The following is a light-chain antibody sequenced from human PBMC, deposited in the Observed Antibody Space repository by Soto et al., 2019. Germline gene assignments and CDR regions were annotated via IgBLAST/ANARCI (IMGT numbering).Light chain of an antibody. CDR3: QQYGSSPFT. J-gene: IGKJ3*01. CDR1: QSVSSSY. V-gene: IGKV3-20*01. Sequence: EIVLTQSPGTLSLSPGERATLSCRASQSVSSSYLAWYQQKPGQAPRLLIYGASSRATGIPDRFSGSGSGTHFTLTISRLEPEDFAVYYFQQYGSSPFTFGPGTKVDIK. CDR2: GAS.